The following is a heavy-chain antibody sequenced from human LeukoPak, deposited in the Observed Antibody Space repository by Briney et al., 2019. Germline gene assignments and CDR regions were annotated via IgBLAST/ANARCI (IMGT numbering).Heavy chain of an antibody. J-gene: IGHJ4*02. CDR1: GYTFTSYD. CDR3: ARAGRGGYDSLNFDC. Sequence: ASVKVSCKASGYTFTSYDINWVRPATGQGLEWMGWMNPNSGNKGYAQKYQGRVTMTRNTSISTAYMELSSLRSEDTAVYYCARAGRGGYDSLNFDCWGQGTLVTVSS. CDR2: MNPNSGNK. D-gene: IGHD5-12*01. V-gene: IGHV1-8*01.